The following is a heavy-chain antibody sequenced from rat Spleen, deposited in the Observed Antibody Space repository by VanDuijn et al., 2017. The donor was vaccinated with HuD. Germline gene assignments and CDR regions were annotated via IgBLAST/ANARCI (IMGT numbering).Heavy chain of an antibody. CDR1: GFTFSSFP. CDR2: ISTRGGST. V-gene: IGHV5-46*01. J-gene: IGHJ3*01. CDR3: ATTPGRPFAY. Sequence: EVKLVESGGGLVQPGRSLKLSCAASGFTFSSFPMAWVRQAPTKGLEWVATISTRGGSTYYRDSVKGRFTISRDNAKSTLYLQMDSLRSEDTATYYCATTPGRPFAYWGQGTLVTVSS. D-gene: IGHD5-1*01.